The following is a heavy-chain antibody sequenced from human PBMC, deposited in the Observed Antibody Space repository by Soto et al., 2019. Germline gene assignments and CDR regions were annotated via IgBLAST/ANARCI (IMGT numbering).Heavy chain of an antibody. D-gene: IGHD3-16*01. Sequence: QVQLVQSGAEVKKPGASVKVSCEASGYTFTSYAMHWVRQAPGQRLEWMGWINAGNGNTKYSQKFQGRVTITRDTSASTAYMELSSLRSEDTAVYYCANALGLYYFDYWGQGTLVTVSS. CDR2: INAGNGNT. CDR1: GYTFTSYA. V-gene: IGHV1-3*01. CDR3: ANALGLYYFDY. J-gene: IGHJ4*02.